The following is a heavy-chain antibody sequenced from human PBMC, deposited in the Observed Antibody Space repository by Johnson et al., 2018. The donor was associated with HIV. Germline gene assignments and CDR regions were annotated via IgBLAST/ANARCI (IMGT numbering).Heavy chain of an antibody. D-gene: IGHD6-13*01. CDR1: GFTFSSYA. Sequence: QVQLVESGGGVVQPGRSLRLSCAASGFTFSSYALYWVRQVPGKGLEWVATISYDGGNKYYADSVKGRFTISRDISKNTLYLRMDSLRPDDTALYYCARGRKDIEAADGLDNDAFDGWGRGTLVTV. CDR2: ISYDGGNK. V-gene: IGHV3-30*04. J-gene: IGHJ3*01. CDR3: ARGRKDIEAADGLDNDAFDG.